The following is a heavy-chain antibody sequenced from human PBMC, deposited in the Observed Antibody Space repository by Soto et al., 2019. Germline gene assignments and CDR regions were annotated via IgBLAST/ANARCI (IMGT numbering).Heavy chain of an antibody. CDR1: GGTFSSYA. J-gene: IGHJ4*02. Sequence: SVKVSCKASGGTFSSYAISWVRQAPGQGLEWMGGIIPIFGTANYAQKFQGRVTITADESTSTAYMELSSLRSEDTAVYYCARDLRRDGYNLIFDYWGQGTLVTVSS. CDR2: IIPIFGTA. D-gene: IGHD5-12*01. V-gene: IGHV1-69*13. CDR3: ARDLRRDGYNLIFDY.